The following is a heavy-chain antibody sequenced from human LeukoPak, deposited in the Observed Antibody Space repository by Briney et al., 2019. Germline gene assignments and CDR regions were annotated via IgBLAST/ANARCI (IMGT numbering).Heavy chain of an antibody. Sequence: SETLSLTCVVSGYSISNDYYWGWIRPPPGKGLEWIGNIYHSGGSYYNPSLKSRVTILVDTSKNQFSLKLSSVTAADAAVYYCAKAGTTGIHHWFDPWGQGNLVTVSS. CDR3: AKAGTTGIHHWFDP. J-gene: IGHJ5*02. CDR1: GYSISNDYY. CDR2: IYHSGGS. D-gene: IGHD1-1*01. V-gene: IGHV4-38-2*01.